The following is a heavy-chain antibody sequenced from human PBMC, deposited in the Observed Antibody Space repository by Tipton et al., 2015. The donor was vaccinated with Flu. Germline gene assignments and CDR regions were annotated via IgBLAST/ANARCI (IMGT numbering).Heavy chain of an antibody. CDR3: ARKGSSWPEDY. D-gene: IGHD6-13*01. CDR2: SSADNVNT. Sequence: QSGPEVKKPGASVKVSCKASGYTFATYGITWVRQAPGQGLEWMGWSSADNVNTNYAQNLQDRVTMTTDTSTSTAYMELRSLRSDDAAVYYCARKGSSWPEDYWGQGTLVTVS. V-gene: IGHV1-18*04. CDR1: GYTFATYG. J-gene: IGHJ4*02.